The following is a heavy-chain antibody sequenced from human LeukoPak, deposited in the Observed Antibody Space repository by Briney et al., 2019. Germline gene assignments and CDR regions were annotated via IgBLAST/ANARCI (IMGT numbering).Heavy chain of an antibody. V-gene: IGHV3-74*01. CDR1: RFTFNAYW. CDR2: INPDGSTT. D-gene: IGHD3-10*01. J-gene: IGHJ4*02. Sequence: GGSLRLSCVASRFTFNAYWMHWVRQAPGKGLVWVSLINPDGSTTIYADSVKGRFTISRDNAKNTLYLQMSSLRAEDTAVYYCARGSNRGYFDYWGQGTLVTVSS. CDR3: ARGSNRGYFDY.